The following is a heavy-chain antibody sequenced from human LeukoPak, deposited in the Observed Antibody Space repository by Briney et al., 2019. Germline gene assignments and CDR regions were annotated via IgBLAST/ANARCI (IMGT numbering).Heavy chain of an antibody. CDR3: AREGIAAAGPDY. J-gene: IGHJ4*02. Sequence: ETLSLTCTASGGSISSYYWSWIRQPAGKGLEWIGRIYTSGSTNYNPSLKSRVTISVDKSKNQFSLKLSSVTAADTAVYYCAREGIAAAGPDYWGQGTLVTVSS. V-gene: IGHV4-4*07. CDR2: IYTSGST. D-gene: IGHD6-13*01. CDR1: GGSISSYY.